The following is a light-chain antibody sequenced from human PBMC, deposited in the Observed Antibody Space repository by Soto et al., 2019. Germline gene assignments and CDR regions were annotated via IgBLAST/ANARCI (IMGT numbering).Light chain of an antibody. CDR1: SSDVGGYNY. CDR2: EVS. CDR3: SSYAGSNV. J-gene: IGLJ1*01. Sequence: QSVLTQPPSASGSPGQSVTISCTGTSSDVGGYNYVSWYQQHPGKAPKLMIYEVSKRPSGVPDRFSGSKSGNTASLTVSGLQAEDEADYYCSSYAGSNVFGNGTKVTVL. V-gene: IGLV2-8*01.